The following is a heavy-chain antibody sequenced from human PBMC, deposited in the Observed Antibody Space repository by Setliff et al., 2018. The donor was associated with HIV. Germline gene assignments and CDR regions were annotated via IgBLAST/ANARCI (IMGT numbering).Heavy chain of an antibody. Sequence: SETLSLTCTVSGGSISSSSYYWSWIRQPPGKGLEWIGYIYYTGTTKYNPSLKSRVTMTTDISTNTAYMEVRSLSFDDTAVYYCVRLTADRTNYYYYMDVWGKGTTVTVSS. CDR3: VRLTADRTNYYYYMDV. D-gene: IGHD2-8*01. J-gene: IGHJ6*03. CDR2: IYYTGTT. CDR1: GGSISSSSYY. V-gene: IGHV4-61*03.